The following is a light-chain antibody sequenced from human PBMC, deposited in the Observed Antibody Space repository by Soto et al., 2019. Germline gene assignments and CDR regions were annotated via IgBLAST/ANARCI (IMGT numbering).Light chain of an antibody. CDR3: ASFAGGTYV. Sequence: QSALTEAPSATGSPGQAVTISCTGASSDVGAYIFVSWYQQHPGKAPKLMVYDVNRRPPGVPDRFFGSKSGNTASLTVSGLQAEDEADYYCASFAGGTYVFGTGTKVTVL. J-gene: IGLJ1*01. CDR2: DVN. V-gene: IGLV2-8*01. CDR1: SSDVGAYIF.